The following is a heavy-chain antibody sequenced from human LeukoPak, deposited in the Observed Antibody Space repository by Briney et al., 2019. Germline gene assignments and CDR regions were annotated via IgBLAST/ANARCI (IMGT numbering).Heavy chain of an antibody. J-gene: IGHJ4*02. CDR2: IYPSDSDI. Sequence: TGESLEISCKASGYSFTNYWIGWVRQMPGKGLEWMGIIYPSDSDIRYSPSFQGQVTISADKSINTAYLQWSSLKASDTAIYYCARAGTSNYRFFDSWGQGTLVTVPS. CDR1: GYSFTNYW. CDR3: ARAGTSNYRFFDS. D-gene: IGHD4-11*01. V-gene: IGHV5-51*01.